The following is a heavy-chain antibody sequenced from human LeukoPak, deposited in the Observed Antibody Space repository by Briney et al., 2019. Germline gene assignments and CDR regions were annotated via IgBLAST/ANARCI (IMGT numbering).Heavy chain of an antibody. Sequence: ASVKVSCKASGYIFTNYYMHWVRQAPGQGLEWMGIINPSGGSTDYAQNFQGRVTMTRDTSTSTVYMELSSLRSEDTAVYYCARAEENFWSGYTASAPSLFDYWGQGTLVTVSS. CDR2: INPSGGST. D-gene: IGHD3-3*01. CDR3: ARAEENFWSGYTASAPSLFDY. CDR1: GYIFTNYY. J-gene: IGHJ4*02. V-gene: IGHV1-46*01.